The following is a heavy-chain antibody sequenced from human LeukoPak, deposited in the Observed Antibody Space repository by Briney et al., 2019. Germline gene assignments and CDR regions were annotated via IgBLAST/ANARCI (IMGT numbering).Heavy chain of an antibody. CDR2: ISGSGGST. CDR3: AKDREGATFGY. Sequence: GRSLRLSCAASGFTFDDYAMHWVRQAPGKGLEWVSAISGSGGSTYYADSVKGRFTISRDNSKNTLYLQMNSLRAEDTAVYYCAKDREGATFGYWGQGTLVTVSS. J-gene: IGHJ4*02. V-gene: IGHV3-23*01. CDR1: GFTFDDYA. D-gene: IGHD1-26*01.